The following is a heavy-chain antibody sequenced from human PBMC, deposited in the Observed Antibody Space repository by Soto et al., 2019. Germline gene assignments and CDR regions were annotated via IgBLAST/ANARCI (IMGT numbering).Heavy chain of an antibody. CDR3: ARDDCSGGSCPDTFDI. CDR1: GFIFSLYS. V-gene: IGHV3-48*01. D-gene: IGHD2-15*01. Sequence: PGGSLRLSCAASGFIFSLYSMNWVRQAPGKGLEWVSYISSSTTTIYYADSVKGRFTISRDNAKNSLYLQMNSLRAEDTAVYYCARDDCSGGSCPDTFDIWGQGTMVTVSS. J-gene: IGHJ3*02. CDR2: ISSSTTTI.